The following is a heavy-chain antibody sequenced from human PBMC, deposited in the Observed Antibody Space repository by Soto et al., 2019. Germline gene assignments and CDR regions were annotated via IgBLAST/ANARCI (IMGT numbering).Heavy chain of an antibody. CDR2: INWNGGST. D-gene: IGHD3-22*01. J-gene: IGHJ4*02. V-gene: IGHV3-20*04. CDR3: ARSKIYDSSGYYLSLYYFDY. CDR1: GFTFDDYG. Sequence: EVQLVESGGGVVRPGGSLRLSCAASGFTFDDYGMSWVRQAPGKGLEWVSGINWNGGSTAYADSVKGRFTISRDNAKNSLYLQMNSLRAEDTALYFCARSKIYDSSGYYLSLYYFDYWGQGTLVTVSS.